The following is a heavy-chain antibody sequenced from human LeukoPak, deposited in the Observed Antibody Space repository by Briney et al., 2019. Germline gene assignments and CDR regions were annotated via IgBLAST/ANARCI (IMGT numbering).Heavy chain of an antibody. V-gene: IGHV3-15*01. CDR3: TTLLSERYSDYFDY. CDR2: VKSKVDGGTS. Sequence: GGSLRLSCAASGFTFTNAWMSWVRQAPGKGLEWVGRVKSKVDGGTSDYAAPVKSRFTISRDDSKNTLYLQMNNLKTDDTAVYYCTTLLSERYSDYFDYWGQGTLVTVSS. J-gene: IGHJ4*02. D-gene: IGHD1-1*01. CDR1: GFTFTNAW.